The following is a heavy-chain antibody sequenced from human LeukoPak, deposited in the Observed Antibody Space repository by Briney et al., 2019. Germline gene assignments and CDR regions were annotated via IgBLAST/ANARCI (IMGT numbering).Heavy chain of an antibody. V-gene: IGHV1-69*13. CDR3: AREVVPAARMDV. CDR2: IIPIFGTA. J-gene: IGHJ6*04. Sequence: SVKVSCKASGGTFSSYAISWVRQAPGQGLEWMGGIIPIFGTANYAQKFQGRVTITADESTSTAYMELSSLRSEDTAVYYCAREVVPAARMDVWGKGTTVTVSS. CDR1: GGTFSSYA. D-gene: IGHD2-2*01.